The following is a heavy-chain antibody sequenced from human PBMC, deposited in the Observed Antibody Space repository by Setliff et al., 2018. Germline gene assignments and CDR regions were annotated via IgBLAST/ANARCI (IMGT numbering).Heavy chain of an antibody. Sequence: PGESLKISCKGSGYTFTNYWIGWVRQMPGKGLEWMGLIYPGDSDTRYSPSLQGQVTFSADRSISTAHLQWDSLKASDTAMYYCARGYDSGGWNYWGQGTLVTVSS. V-gene: IGHV5-51*01. CDR2: IYPGDSDT. CDR1: GYTFTNYW. CDR3: ARGYDSGGWNY. J-gene: IGHJ4*02. D-gene: IGHD3-22*01.